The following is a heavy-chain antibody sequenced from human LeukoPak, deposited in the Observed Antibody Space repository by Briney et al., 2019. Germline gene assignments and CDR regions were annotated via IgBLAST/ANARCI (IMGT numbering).Heavy chain of an antibody. D-gene: IGHD3-22*01. V-gene: IGHV4-4*07. CDR1: GGSITNYY. Sequence: SETLSLTCTVSGGSITNYYWNWIRQPAGKGLEWIGHIYISGSTNYNPSLKSRVTMSVDRSKNQFSLKVTSVTAADTAVYYCARGNYDSTGYYYMGDTLDIWGQGTMVTVSS. J-gene: IGHJ3*02. CDR3: ARGNYDSTGYYYMGDTLDI. CDR2: IYISGST.